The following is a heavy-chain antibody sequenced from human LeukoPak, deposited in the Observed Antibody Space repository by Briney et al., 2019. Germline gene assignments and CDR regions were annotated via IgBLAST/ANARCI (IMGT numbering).Heavy chain of an antibody. J-gene: IGHJ4*02. D-gene: IGHD1-26*01. V-gene: IGHV4-59*11. CDR1: GGSISSHY. CDR3: ARGNSGSYYGFDY. Sequence: SETLSLTCTVSGGSISSHYWSWIRHPPGKGLEWSGYIYYTGSTNYNPSLKSRVTISVDTSKNQFSLKLSSVTAADTAVYYCARGNSGSYYGFDYWGQGTLVTVSS. CDR2: IYYTGST.